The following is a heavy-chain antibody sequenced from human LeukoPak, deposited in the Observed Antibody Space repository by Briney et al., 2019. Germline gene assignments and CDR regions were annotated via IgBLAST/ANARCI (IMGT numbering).Heavy chain of an antibody. Sequence: GGSLRLSCAASGFTFSSYAMSWVRQAPGKGLEWVSVISGGGGSTNYADSVKGRFTVSRDNSKNTLFLQMNSLRAEDTAVYYCAKDGGLWVSAHWGDSWGRGTLVTVSS. CDR3: AKDGGLWVSAHWGDS. CDR2: ISGGGGST. V-gene: IGHV3-23*01. J-gene: IGHJ4*02. CDR1: GFTFSSYA. D-gene: IGHD7-27*01.